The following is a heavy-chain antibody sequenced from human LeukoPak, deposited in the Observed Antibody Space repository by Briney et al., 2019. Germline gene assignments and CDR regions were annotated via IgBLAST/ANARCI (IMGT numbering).Heavy chain of an antibody. J-gene: IGHJ4*02. CDR3: ARDQEGTGLRYFDWARFDY. CDR2: ISYDGSNK. Sequence: GGSLRLSCAASGFTFSSYAMHWVRQAPGKGLEWVAVISYDGSNKYYADSVKGRFTISRDNSKNTLYLQMNSLRAEDTAVYYCARDQEGTGLRYFDWARFDYWGQGTLVTVSS. D-gene: IGHD3-9*01. V-gene: IGHV3-30-3*01. CDR1: GFTFSSYA.